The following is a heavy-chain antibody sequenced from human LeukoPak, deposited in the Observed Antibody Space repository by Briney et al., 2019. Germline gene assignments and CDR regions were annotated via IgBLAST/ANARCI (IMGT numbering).Heavy chain of an antibody. D-gene: IGHD5-18*01. CDR2: ISGSGTDI. Sequence: GGSLRLSCEASGFTFSDPYMSWIRQAPGKGLECLSYISGSGTDINYADSVRGRFTISRDNAKNLLYLQMNDLRVEDTAVYYCARTARHLDDWGQGTLVTVSS. J-gene: IGHJ4*02. CDR1: GFTFSDPY. V-gene: IGHV3-11*04. CDR3: ARTARHLDD.